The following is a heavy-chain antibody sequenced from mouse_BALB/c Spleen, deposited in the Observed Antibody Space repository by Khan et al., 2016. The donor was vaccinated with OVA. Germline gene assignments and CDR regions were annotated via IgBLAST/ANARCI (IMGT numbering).Heavy chain of an antibody. D-gene: IGHD2-10*01. CDR2: INPSNGYT. J-gene: IGHJ3*01. V-gene: IGHV1-4*01. CDR1: GYTFTSYT. CDR3: VRAGPYHANYGAWFAY. Sequence: QMQLEESGAELARPGASVKMSCKASGYTFTSYTMHWVKQRPGQGLEWIGYINPSNGYTNYNQKFRDKATLTADKSSSTAYMQLSSLTSEDSAVYYCVRAGPYHANYGAWFAYWGQGTLVTVSA.